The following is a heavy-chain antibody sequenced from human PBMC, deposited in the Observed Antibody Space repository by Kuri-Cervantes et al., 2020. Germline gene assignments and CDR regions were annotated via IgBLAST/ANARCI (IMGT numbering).Heavy chain of an antibody. Sequence: GESLKISCAASGFTFSSSWMHWVCQAPEKGLEWVADIKCDGSEKYYADSVKGRFTISRDNSKNTLYLQMNSLRAEDTAVYYCARIYGDYARIDYWGQGTLVTVSS. V-gene: IGHV3-52*01. D-gene: IGHD4-17*01. CDR1: GFTFSSSW. CDR2: IKCDGSEK. J-gene: IGHJ4*02. CDR3: ARIYGDYARIDY.